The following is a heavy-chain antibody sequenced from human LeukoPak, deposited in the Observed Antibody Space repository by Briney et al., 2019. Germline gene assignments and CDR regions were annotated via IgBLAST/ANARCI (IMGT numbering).Heavy chain of an antibody. CDR3: AKDLGGWGRLGLNDY. CDR2: ISGSGGST. J-gene: IGHJ4*02. V-gene: IGHV3-23*01. Sequence: GGSLRLSCAASGFTFSSYAMSWVRQAPGKGLEWVSAISGSGGSTYYADSVKGRFTISRDNSKNMLYLQMNSLRAEDTAVYYCAKDLGGWGRLGLNDYWGQGTLVTVSS. CDR1: GFTFSSYA. D-gene: IGHD2-21*02.